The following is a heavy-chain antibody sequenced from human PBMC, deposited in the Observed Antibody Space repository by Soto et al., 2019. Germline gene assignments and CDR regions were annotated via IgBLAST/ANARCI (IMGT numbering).Heavy chain of an antibody. CDR1: GFTFSSYA. V-gene: IGHV3-23*01. CDR3: AEDSSERIAAAGYFDY. CDR2: ISGSGGST. J-gene: IGHJ4*02. Sequence: EVQLLESGGGLVQPGGSLRLSCAASGFTFSSYAMSWVRQAPGKGLEWVSAISGSGGSTYYADSVKGRFTISRDNSKNTLYMQMNSLRAEDTAVYYCAEDSSERIAAAGYFDYWGQGTLVTVSS. D-gene: IGHD6-13*01.